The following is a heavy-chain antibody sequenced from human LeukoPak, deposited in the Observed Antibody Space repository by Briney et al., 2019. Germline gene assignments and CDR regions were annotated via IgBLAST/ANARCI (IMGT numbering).Heavy chain of an antibody. CDR2: ISSSSSYI. V-gene: IGHV3-21*01. D-gene: IGHD3-16*01. CDR3: ARDLGLPGDY. J-gene: IGHJ4*02. CDR1: GFTFSSYA. Sequence: PGGSLRLSCAASGFTFSSYAMSWVRQAPGKGLEWVSSISSSSSYIYYADSVKGRFTISRDNAKNSLYLQMNSLRAEDTAVYYCARDLGLPGDYWGQGTLVTVSS.